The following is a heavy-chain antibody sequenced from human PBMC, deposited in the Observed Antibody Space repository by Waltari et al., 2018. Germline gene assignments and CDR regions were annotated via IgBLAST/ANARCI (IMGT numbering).Heavy chain of an antibody. CDR2: GSYSGTT. CDR1: GVSITSNRHY. J-gene: IGHJ3*01. CDR3: ATYIGASVGTAAFDV. Sequence: QLQLQESGPRLVRPSETLSLICRVSGVSITSNRHYWAWIRQSPGQGLEWIGTGSYSGTTYISPSLKSRVSVSRDTSKNQVSLILGSVTAADMAVYYCATYIGASVGTAAFDVWGQGTMVTVSS. D-gene: IGHD5-12*01. V-gene: IGHV4-39*01.